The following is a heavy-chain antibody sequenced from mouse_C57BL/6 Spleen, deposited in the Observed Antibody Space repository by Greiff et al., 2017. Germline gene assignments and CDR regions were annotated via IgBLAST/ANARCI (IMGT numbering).Heavy chain of an antibody. Sequence: VQRVESGAELVRPGASVTLSCKASGYTFTDYEMHWVKQTPVHGLEWIGAIDPETGGTAYNQKFKGKAILTADKSSSTAYMELRSLTSEDSAVYYCTSGEGALYAMDYWGQGTSVTVSS. J-gene: IGHJ4*01. CDR1: GYTFTDYE. CDR2: IDPETGGT. CDR3: TSGEGALYAMDY. V-gene: IGHV1-15*01.